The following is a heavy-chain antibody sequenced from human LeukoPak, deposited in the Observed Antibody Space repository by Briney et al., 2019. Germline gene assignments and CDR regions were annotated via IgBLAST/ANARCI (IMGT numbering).Heavy chain of an antibody. J-gene: IGHJ4*02. CDR2: ISYDGSNK. CDR1: GFTFDNYA. CDR3: AREPPFPYYFDL. Sequence: GGSLRLSCAASGFTFDNYAMHWVRQAPGKGLECVAVISYDGSNKYYRDFLKGRFTISRDNSKKSLYLQMNSLRAEDTAVYYCAREPPFPYYFDLWGQETLVTVSS. V-gene: IGHV3-30-3*01.